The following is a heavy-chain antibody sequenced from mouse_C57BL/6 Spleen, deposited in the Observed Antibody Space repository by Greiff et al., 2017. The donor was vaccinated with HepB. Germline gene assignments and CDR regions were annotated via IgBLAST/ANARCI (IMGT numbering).Heavy chain of an antibody. V-gene: IGHV1-50*01. J-gene: IGHJ4*01. CDR2: IDPSDSYT. D-gene: IGHD1-1*01. CDR1: GYTFTSYW. CDR3: ARGVEGGAMDY. Sequence: QVQLQQPGAELVKPGASVKLSCKASGYTFTSYWMQWVKQRPGQGLEWIGEIDPSDSYTNYNQKFKGKATLTVDTSSSTAYMQLSSLTSEDSAVYYCARGVEGGAMDYWGQGTSVTVSS.